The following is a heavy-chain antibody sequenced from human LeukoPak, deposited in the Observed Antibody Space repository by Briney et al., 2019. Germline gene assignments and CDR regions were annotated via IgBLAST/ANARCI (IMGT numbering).Heavy chain of an antibody. V-gene: IGHV3-7*01. J-gene: IGHJ3*02. CDR3: ARGLNYDILTGYYNGDDAFDI. Sequence: GGSLRLSCAASGFTLGSYWMSGSRQAPGRGRGGGAKKKQDESEKYYVDSVKGRFTISRDNAKNSLYLQMNSLRAEDTAVYYCARGLNYDILTGYYNGDDAFDIWGQGTMVTVSS. CDR1: GFTLGSYW. D-gene: IGHD3-9*01. CDR2: KKQDESEK.